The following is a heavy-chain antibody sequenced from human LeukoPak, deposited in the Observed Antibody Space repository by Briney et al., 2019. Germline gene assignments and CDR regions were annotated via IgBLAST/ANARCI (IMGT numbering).Heavy chain of an antibody. CDR2: IYYSGST. V-gene: IGHV4-59*01. J-gene: IGHJ4*02. CDR1: GGSISSYY. D-gene: IGHD5-18*01. CDR3: ARGAAGYSYG. Sequence: SETLSLTCTVSGGSISSYYWSWTRQPPGKGLERIGHIYYSGSTNYNPSLKSRVTISIDTSKNQFSLRLSSVTAADTAVYYCARGAAGYSYGWGQGTLVTVSS.